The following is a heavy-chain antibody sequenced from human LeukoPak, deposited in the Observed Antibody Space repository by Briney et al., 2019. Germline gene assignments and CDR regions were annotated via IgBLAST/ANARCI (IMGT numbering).Heavy chain of an antibody. CDR3: ARTRLAVAGTWWFDP. CDR2: IKQDGSEK. Sequence: GGSLRLSCAASGFTFSSYWMSRVRQAPGKGLEWVANIKQDGSEKYYMDSVKGRFTISGDNAKNSLYLQMNSLRAEDTAVYYCARTRLAVAGTWWFDPWGQGTLVTVSS. J-gene: IGHJ5*02. D-gene: IGHD6-19*01. V-gene: IGHV3-7*01. CDR1: GFTFSSYW.